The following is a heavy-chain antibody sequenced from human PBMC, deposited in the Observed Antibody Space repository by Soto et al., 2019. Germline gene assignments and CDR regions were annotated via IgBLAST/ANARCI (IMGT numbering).Heavy chain of an antibody. J-gene: IGHJ4*02. V-gene: IGHV1-2*02. Sequence: GASVKVSCKASGYTFTGYYMHWVRQAPGQGLEWMGWINPNSGGTNYAQKFQGRVTMTRDASISTAYMELSRLRSDDTAVYYCARSTESLGQSLYWGQGTLVTVSS. CDR3: ARSTESLGQSLY. CDR2: INPNSGGT. D-gene: IGHD1-1*01. CDR1: GYTFTGYY.